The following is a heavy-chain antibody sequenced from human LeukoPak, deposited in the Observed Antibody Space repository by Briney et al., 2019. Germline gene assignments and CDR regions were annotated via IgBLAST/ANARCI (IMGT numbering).Heavy chain of an antibody. V-gene: IGHV1-46*01. J-gene: IGHJ6*03. CDR3: ARGPPTGSYYYYYMDV. Sequence: ASVKVSCQASGYTITSYYMHWVRQAPGQGLEWMGIINPSGGSTSYAQKFQGRVTMTRDMSTSTVYMELSSLRSEDTAVYYCARGPPTGSYYYYYMDVWGKGTTVTVSS. CDR2: INPSGGST. CDR1: GYTITSYY. D-gene: IGHD4-17*01.